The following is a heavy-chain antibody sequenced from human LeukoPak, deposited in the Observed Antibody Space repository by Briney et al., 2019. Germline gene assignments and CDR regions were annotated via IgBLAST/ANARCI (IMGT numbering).Heavy chain of an antibody. J-gene: IGHJ4*02. CDR1: GFTFSSYG. CDR3: AKHLTRMSYFDY. CDR2: ISEGGDGT. Sequence: GGSLRLSCAASGFTFSSYGMSWVRQPPGKGLEWVSAISEGGDGTYYADSVKGRFTISRDNFKSTLYMQMNSLRAEDTAIYFCAKHLTRMSYFDYWGQGTLATVSS. V-gene: IGHV3-23*01.